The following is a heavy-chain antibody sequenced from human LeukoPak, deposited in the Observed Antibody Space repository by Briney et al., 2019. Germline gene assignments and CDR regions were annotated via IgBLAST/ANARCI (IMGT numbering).Heavy chain of an antibody. CDR2: ISSRGSTI. Sequence: GGSLRLSCAASGFTFSDYYMSWIRQAPGKGLEWVSYISSRGSTIYYADSVKGRFTISRDNAKNSLYLQMNNLRAEDTAVYYCAKDPYSSSWSNWFDPWGQGTLVTVSS. D-gene: IGHD6-13*01. CDR1: GFTFSDYY. V-gene: IGHV3-11*01. J-gene: IGHJ5*02. CDR3: AKDPYSSSWSNWFDP.